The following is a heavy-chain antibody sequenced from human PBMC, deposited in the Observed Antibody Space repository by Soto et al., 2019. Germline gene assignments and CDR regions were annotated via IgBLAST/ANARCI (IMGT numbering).Heavy chain of an antibody. J-gene: IGHJ4*02. CDR2: MNPNSGNT. CDR3: ARGRGGPREKKSNFDY. D-gene: IGHD3-10*01. V-gene: IGHV1-8*01. CDR1: GYTLTELS. Sequence: ASVKVSCKVSGYTLTELSMHWVRQATGQGLEWMGWMNPNSGNTGYAQKFQGRVTMTRNTSISTAYMELSSLRSEDTAVYYCARGRGGPREKKSNFDYWGQGTLVTVSS.